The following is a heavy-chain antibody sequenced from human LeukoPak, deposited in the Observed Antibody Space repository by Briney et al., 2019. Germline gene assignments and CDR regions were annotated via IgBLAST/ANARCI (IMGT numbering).Heavy chain of an antibody. J-gene: IGHJ6*02. Sequence: GGSLRLSCTASGFTFGDYAMSWVRQAPGKGLEWVGFIRSKAYGGTTEYAASVKGRFTISRDDSKSIAYLQMNSLKTEDTAVYYCTRVRRYYDFWSGYFNPPIGSYCGMDVWGQGTTVTVSS. CDR1: GFTFGDYA. CDR2: IRSKAYGGTT. V-gene: IGHV3-49*04. CDR3: TRVRRYYDFWSGYFNPPIGSYCGMDV. D-gene: IGHD3-3*01.